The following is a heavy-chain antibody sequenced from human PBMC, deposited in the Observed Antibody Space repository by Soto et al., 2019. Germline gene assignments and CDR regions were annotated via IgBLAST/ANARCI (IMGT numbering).Heavy chain of an antibody. J-gene: IGHJ6*02. Sequence: QVQLVESGGGVVQPGRSLRLSCAASGFTFSSYGMHWVRQAPGKGLEWVAVISYDGSNKYYADSVKGRFTISRDNSKNTRYLQMNSLRAEATAVYYCAKQAVGDYPYYYGMDVWGQGTTVTVSS. V-gene: IGHV3-30*18. CDR2: ISYDGSNK. CDR3: AKQAVGDYPYYYGMDV. D-gene: IGHD4-17*01. CDR1: GFTFSSYG.